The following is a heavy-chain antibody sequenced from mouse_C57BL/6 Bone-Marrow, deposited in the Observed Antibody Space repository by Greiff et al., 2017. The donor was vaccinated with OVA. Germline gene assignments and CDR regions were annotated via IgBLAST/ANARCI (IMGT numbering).Heavy chain of an antibody. V-gene: IGHV1-61*01. CDR3: ARINYYGSSRAY. D-gene: IGHD1-1*01. J-gene: IGHJ3*01. Sequence: QVQLQQPGAELVRPGSSVKLSCKASGYTFTSYWMDWVKQRPGQGLEWIGNIYPSDSETHYNQKFKDKATLTVDKSSSPAYMQLSSLTSEDSAVYYCARINYYGSSRAYWGQGTLVTVSA. CDR2: IYPSDSET. CDR1: GYTFTSYW.